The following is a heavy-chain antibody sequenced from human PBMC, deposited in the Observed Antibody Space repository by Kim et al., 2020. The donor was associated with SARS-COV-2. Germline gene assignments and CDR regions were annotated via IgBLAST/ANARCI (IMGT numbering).Heavy chain of an antibody. D-gene: IGHD3-10*01. V-gene: IGHV3-33*06. CDR2: IWYDGSNK. CDR1: GFTFSSYG. CDR3: AKDGAPIYGKLYFYYYGLDV. J-gene: IGHJ6*02. Sequence: GGSLRLSCAASGFTFSSYGMHWVRQAPGKGLEWVAVIWYDGSNKYYADSVKGRFTISRDNSKNTLYLQMNSLRAEDTAVYYCAKDGAPIYGKLYFYYYGLDVWGQGTTVTVSS.